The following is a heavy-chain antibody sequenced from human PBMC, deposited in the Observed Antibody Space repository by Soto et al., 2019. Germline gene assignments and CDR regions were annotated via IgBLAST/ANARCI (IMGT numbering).Heavy chain of an antibody. CDR1: GGSLSGYY. Sequence: QVQLQQWGAGLLKPSETLSLTCVVYGGSLSGYYWSWIRQPPGKGLEWIGEIKDGGLTNYSPSLKSRAPISVDRPKNQFSRKLHSVTAADTAVYYCARGQEGVVATHWDQGALVTVSS. V-gene: IGHV4-34*01. CDR3: ARGQEGVVATH. J-gene: IGHJ4*02. CDR2: IKDGGLT. D-gene: IGHD5-12*01.